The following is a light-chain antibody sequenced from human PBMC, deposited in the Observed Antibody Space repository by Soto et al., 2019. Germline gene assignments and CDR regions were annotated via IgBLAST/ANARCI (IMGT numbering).Light chain of an antibody. V-gene: IGLV1-44*01. Sequence: QSVLTQPPSASGTPGQRVTISCSGSSSNIGSETVNWYQQAPGTAPKLLISANNQRPSGVPDRFSVSKSGTSASLAIGGLQAEDEADYYCAAWADSLTGGVFGGGTKLTVL. CDR1: SSNIGSET. CDR2: ANN. J-gene: IGLJ3*02. CDR3: AAWADSLTGGV.